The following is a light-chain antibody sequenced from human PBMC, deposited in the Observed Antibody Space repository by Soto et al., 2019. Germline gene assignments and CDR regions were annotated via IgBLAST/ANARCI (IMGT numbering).Light chain of an antibody. CDR2: DVS. J-gene: IGLJ1*01. Sequence: QSVLTQPASVSGSPGQPITISCTGTSSDVGGYNYVSWYQQHPGKAPKLMIYDVSNRPSGVSNRLSGSKSGNTASLTISGLQAEDEADYYCSSYTSSSKVFGTGTRSPS. V-gene: IGLV2-14*01. CDR1: SSDVGGYNY. CDR3: SSYTSSSKV.